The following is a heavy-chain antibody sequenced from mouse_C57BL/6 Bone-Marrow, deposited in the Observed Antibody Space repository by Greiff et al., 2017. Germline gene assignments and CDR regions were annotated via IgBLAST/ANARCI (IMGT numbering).Heavy chain of an antibody. D-gene: IGHD1-1*01. CDR2: INPNNGGT. CDR3: ASPLITTVVEGFAY. Sequence: EVKLVESGPELVKPGASVKISCKASGYTFTDYYMNWVKQSHGKSLEWIGDINPNNGGTSYNQKFKGKATLTVDKSSSTAYMELRSLTSEDAAVYYCASPLITTVVEGFAYWGQGTLVTVSA. J-gene: IGHJ3*01. CDR1: GYTFTDYY. V-gene: IGHV1-26*01.